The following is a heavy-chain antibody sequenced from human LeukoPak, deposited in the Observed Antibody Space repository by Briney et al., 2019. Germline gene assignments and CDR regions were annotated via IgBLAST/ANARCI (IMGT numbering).Heavy chain of an antibody. V-gene: IGHV3-7*01. D-gene: IGHD2-15*01. CDR3: ARDCSGGSCYSPPFGY. CDR1: GFTFSSYW. J-gene: IGHJ4*02. CDR2: IKQDGSEK. Sequence: PGGSLRLSCAASGFTFSSYWMSWVRQAPGKGLEWVANIKQDGSEKYYVDSVKGRFTISRDNAKNSLYLQMNSLRAADTAVYYCARDCSGGSCYSPPFGYWGQGTLVTVSS.